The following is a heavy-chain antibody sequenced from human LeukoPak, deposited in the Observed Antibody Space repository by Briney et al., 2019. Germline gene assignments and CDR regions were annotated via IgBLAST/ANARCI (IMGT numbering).Heavy chain of an antibody. CDR3: ARDSTGSGDWFDP. D-gene: IGHD2-2*01. J-gene: IGHJ5*02. CDR1: GGSISSYY. CDR2: IYYSGST. Sequence: SETLSLTCTVSGGSISSYYWSWIRQHPGKGLEWIGYIYYSGSTYYNPSLKSRVTISVDTSKNQFSLKLSSVTAADTAVYYCARDSTGSGDWFDPWGQGTLVTVSS. V-gene: IGHV4-59*06.